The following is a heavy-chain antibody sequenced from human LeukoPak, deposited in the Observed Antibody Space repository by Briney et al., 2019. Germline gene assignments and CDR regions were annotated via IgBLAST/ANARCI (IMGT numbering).Heavy chain of an antibody. J-gene: IGHJ3*02. Sequence: PGGSLRLSCVVSGFTFSSYAMHWVRQAPGKGLEYVSAISSNGGSTYYANSVKGRFTISRDNSQNTRYLQMGSRRAEDWVVYYCAREIAGGAFDIWGQGTMVSVSS. D-gene: IGHD3-16*01. CDR1: GFTFSSYA. CDR2: ISSNGGST. V-gene: IGHV3-64*01. CDR3: AREIAGGAFDI.